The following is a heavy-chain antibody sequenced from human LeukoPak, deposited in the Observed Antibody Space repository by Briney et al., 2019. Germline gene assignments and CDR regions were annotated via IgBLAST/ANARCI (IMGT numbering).Heavy chain of an antibody. V-gene: IGHV3-33*01. J-gene: IGHJ4*02. CDR3: ARAGPTLGYCSGGGCYSPLFGGSYYDY. CDR2: IWYDGSNK. CDR1: GFTFSSYG. D-gene: IGHD2-15*01. Sequence: GGSLRLSCAASGFTFSSYGMHWVRQAPGKGLEWVAVIWYDGSNKYYADSVKGRFTMSRDNSKNPLYLQMNSLRAEDTAVYYCARAGPTLGYCSGGGCYSPLFGGSYYDYWGQGTLVTVSS.